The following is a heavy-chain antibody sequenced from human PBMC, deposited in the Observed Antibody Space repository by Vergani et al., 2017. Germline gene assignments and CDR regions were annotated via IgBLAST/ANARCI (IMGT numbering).Heavy chain of an antibody. V-gene: IGHV1-18*01. D-gene: IGHD3-10*01. CDR2: ISTYNGNT. J-gene: IGHJ6*02. Sequence: QVQLVQSGAEVKKPGSSVKVSCKASGYTFISYGITWVRQAPGQGLEWMGWISTYNGNTNYAQKFQGRVTITADESTSTAYMELSSLRSEDTAVYYCARTPRRGSGVYGMDVWGQGTTVTVSS. CDR3: ARTPRRGSGVYGMDV. CDR1: GYTFISYG.